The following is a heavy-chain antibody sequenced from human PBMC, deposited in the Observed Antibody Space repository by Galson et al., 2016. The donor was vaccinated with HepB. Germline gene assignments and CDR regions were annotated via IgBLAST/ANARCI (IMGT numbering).Heavy chain of an antibody. CDR3: ARSYYDYVWGDSDWFDP. D-gene: IGHD3-16*01. Sequence: SLRLSCAASGFTFSNYAMHWVRQAPGKGLEWVAVISYDGSSKYYADSVEGRFTISRDNSKNTLFLQMNSLRDEDTAVYYCARSYYDYVWGDSDWFDPWGQGTLVTVSS. CDR2: ISYDGSSK. CDR1: GFTFSNYA. J-gene: IGHJ5*02. V-gene: IGHV3-30-3*01.